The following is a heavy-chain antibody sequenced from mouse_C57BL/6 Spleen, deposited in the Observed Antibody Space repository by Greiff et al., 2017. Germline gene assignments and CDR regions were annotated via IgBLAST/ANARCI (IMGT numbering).Heavy chain of an antibody. D-gene: IGHD2-4*01. CDR2: IRNKANGYTT. V-gene: IGHV7-3*01. CDR3: ARNYDYDVPFCGYFDV. J-gene: IGHJ1*03. CDR1: GFTFTDYY. Sequence: EVKLMESGGGLVQPGGSLSLSCAASGFTFTDYYMSWVRQPPGKALEWLGFIRNKANGYTTEYSASVKGRFTISRDNSQSILYLQMNDLRAEDSATYYCARNYDYDVPFCGYFDVWGTGTTVTVSS.